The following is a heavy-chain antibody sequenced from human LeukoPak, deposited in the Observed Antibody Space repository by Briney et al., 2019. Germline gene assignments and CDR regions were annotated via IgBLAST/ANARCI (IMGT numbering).Heavy chain of an antibody. CDR1: GFTFDDYA. J-gene: IGHJ4*02. CDR3: AKDRGSGWYFYFDY. D-gene: IGHD6-19*01. V-gene: IGHV3-9*01. CDR2: ISWNSGSI. Sequence: PGRSLRLSCAASGFTFDDYAMHWVRQAPGKGLEWVSGISWNSGSIGYADSVKGRFTISRDNAKNSLYLQMNSLRAEDTALYYCAKDRGSGWYFYFDYWGQGTLVTVSS.